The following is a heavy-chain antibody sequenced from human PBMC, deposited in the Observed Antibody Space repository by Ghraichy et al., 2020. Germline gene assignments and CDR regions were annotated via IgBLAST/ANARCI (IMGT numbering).Heavy chain of an antibody. J-gene: IGHJ4*02. CDR3: QRSLGSGYSVDY. D-gene: IGHD3-22*01. CDR1: GGSISSGDYY. V-gene: IGHV4-30-4*08. CDR2: IYYSGST. Sequence: SETLSLTCTVSGGSISSGDYYWSWIRQPPGKGLEWIGYIYYSGSTYYNPSLKSRVTISVDTSKNQFSLKLSSVTAADTAVYYCQRSLGSGYSVDYWGQGTLVTVSS.